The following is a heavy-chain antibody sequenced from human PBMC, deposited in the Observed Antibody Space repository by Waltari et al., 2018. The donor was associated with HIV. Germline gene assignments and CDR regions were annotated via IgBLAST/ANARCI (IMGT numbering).Heavy chain of an antibody. CDR2: ASRSGST. Sequence: QVQLHESGPGLVKPSETLSLPCADAGYSIRRDYYWGWIRQPPGKGLEWIGSASRSGSTYSSPSLKRRVTISLYTSKNQFSLKLNSVAAADTAVYYCGSGSRRGHSHGIDYWGQGTLVTVSS. CDR3: GSGSRRGHSHGIDY. J-gene: IGHJ4*02. CDR1: GYSIRRDYY. D-gene: IGHD5-18*01. V-gene: IGHV4-38-2*01.